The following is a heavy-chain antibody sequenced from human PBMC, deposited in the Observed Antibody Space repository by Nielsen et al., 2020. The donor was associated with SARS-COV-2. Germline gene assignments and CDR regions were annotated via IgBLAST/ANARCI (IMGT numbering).Heavy chain of an antibody. CDR3: AKDVWSGGHQMGPDY. J-gene: IGHJ4*02. CDR2: VSRDGSDT. V-gene: IGHV3-30*18. D-gene: IGHD3-3*01. Sequence: GGSLRLSCAASGFTFRNYGMHWVRQVAGKGLECVAIVSRDGSDTFYVDSMEGRFTISRDNSKNTVYLQMNSLRAEDTAVYHCAKDVWSGGHQMGPDYWGQGTLVTVSS. CDR1: GFTFRNYG.